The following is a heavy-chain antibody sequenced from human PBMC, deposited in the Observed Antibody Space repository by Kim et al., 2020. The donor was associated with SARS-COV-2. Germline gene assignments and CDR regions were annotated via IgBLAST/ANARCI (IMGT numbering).Heavy chain of an antibody. J-gene: IGHJ4*02. Sequence: SYADSVKGRFTISRDNAKNTLYLKMNSLGAEDTAVYYCARAFGVTAVGDYCGQGTLVTVSS. D-gene: IGHD2-21*02. CDR3: ARAFGVTAVGDY. V-gene: IGHV3-74*01.